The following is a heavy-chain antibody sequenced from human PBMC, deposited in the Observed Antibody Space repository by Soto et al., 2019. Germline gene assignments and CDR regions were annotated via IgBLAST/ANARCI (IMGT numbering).Heavy chain of an antibody. CDR3: ARDGPYYYDSSGYYYDAFDI. Sequence: PSVKVSCKASGGTFSSYAISWVRQAPGQGLEWMGGIIPIFGTANYAQKFQGRVTITADESTSTAYMELSSLRSEDTAVYYCARDGPYYYDSSGYYYDAFDIWGQGTMVTVSS. J-gene: IGHJ3*02. V-gene: IGHV1-69*13. D-gene: IGHD3-22*01. CDR2: IIPIFGTA. CDR1: GGTFSSYA.